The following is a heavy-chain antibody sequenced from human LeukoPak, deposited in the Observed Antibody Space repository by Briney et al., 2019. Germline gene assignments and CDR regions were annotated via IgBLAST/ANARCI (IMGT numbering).Heavy chain of an antibody. J-gene: IGHJ3*02. CDR3: ARRYDYVWGSYREHDAFDI. CDR2: ISGSNSYT. D-gene: IGHD3-16*02. CDR1: GFTFSSYM. V-gene: IGHV3-21*01. Sequence: KSGGSLRLSCVASGFTFSSYMMNWVRQAPGKGLEWVSSISGSNSYTYYADSLEGRFTISRDNAKNSLYLQMHSLRAEDTAVYYCARRYDYVWGSYREHDAFDIWGQGTMVTVSS.